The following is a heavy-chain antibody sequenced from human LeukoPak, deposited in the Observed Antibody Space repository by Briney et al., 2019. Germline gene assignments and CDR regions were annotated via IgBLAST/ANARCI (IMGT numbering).Heavy chain of an antibody. V-gene: IGHV4-59*08. J-gene: IGHJ1*01. CDR1: GGSISSYY. D-gene: IGHD3-22*01. CDR2: IYYSGST. CDR3: ARGRSGYYDSSGYSH. Sequence: PSETLSLTCTVSGGSISSYYWSWIRQPPGKGLEWIGYIYYSGSTNYNPSLKSRVTISVDTSKNQFSLKLSSVTAADTAVYYCARGRSGYYDSSGYSHWGQGTLVTVSS.